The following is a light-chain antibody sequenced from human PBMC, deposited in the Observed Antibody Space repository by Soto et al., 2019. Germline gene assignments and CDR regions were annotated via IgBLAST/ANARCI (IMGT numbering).Light chain of an antibody. V-gene: IGKV3-15*01. Sequence: EVVMTQSPATLSVSPGEGATLSCWASQSVSGNLAWYQQRPGQSPRLLIYGASTRATGIPARFSGSGSGTDLTLTISSLQSEDFAVYYCQQYNNWPRTFGQGTKVDMK. CDR1: QSVSGN. CDR2: GAS. J-gene: IGKJ1*01. CDR3: QQYNNWPRT.